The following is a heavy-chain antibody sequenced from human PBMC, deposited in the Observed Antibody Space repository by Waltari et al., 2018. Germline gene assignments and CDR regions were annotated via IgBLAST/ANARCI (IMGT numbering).Heavy chain of an antibody. J-gene: IGHJ4*02. CDR3: ARDFFSTVVSPGLFDY. CDR2: IKPARGDT. Sequence: QVQLLQSGAEVKKPGASVRVSCKTSGYTFTKYYMHWVRQAPGQGLEWLGIIKPARGDTTYAQTFQGRVTITGDTFTSTVFVELTSLRSGDTAVYYCARDFFSTVVSPGLFDYWGQGTPVTVSS. D-gene: IGHD4-17*01. V-gene: IGHV1-46*01. CDR1: GYTFTKYY.